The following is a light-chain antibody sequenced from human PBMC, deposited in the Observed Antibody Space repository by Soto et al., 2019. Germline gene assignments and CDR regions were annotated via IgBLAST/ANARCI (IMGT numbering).Light chain of an antibody. CDR3: TSYGGSSLNHVV. CDR1: SRDVGGNNY. J-gene: IGLJ2*01. CDR2: EVS. V-gene: IGLV2-8*01. Sequence: QSALTQPPSASGSPGQSVTISCTATSRDVGGNNYFSWYQQHPGKAPQVMIYEVSKRPSGGPDRFSGSKSGNTASLTVSGLQAEDEADDYCTSYGGSSLNHVVFGGGTKLTVL.